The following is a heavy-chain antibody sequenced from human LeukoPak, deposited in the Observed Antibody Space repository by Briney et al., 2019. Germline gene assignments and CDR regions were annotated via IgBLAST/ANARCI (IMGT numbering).Heavy chain of an antibody. CDR1: GGSISSSSYY. J-gene: IGHJ6*03. CDR3: ARSGPSEFLGREVVVPNHYYFMDV. Sequence: SETLSLTCTVSGGSISSSSYYWGWIRQPPGKGLEWIGNIYYSGSTYYNPSLKSRVTISVDTSKNQFSLKLSSVTAADTAVYYCARSGPSEFLGREVVVPNHYYFMDVWGKGTTVIVSS. CDR2: IYYSGST. V-gene: IGHV4-39*07. D-gene: IGHD3-22*01.